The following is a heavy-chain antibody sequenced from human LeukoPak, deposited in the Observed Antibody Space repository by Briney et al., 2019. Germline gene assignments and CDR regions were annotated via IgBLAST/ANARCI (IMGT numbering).Heavy chain of an antibody. CDR3: ARKENVYYYFDY. D-gene: IGHD3-10*01. V-gene: IGHV4-28*01. Sequence: SDTLSLTCAVSGYSITSSSWWGWIRQPPGKGLAWIGYIYHSGTTYYNPSLQSRVTISVDTSKNQFSLKLSSVTAVDTAVYYCARKENVYYYFDYWGQGTLVTVSS. J-gene: IGHJ4*02. CDR2: IYHSGTT. CDR1: GYSITSSSW.